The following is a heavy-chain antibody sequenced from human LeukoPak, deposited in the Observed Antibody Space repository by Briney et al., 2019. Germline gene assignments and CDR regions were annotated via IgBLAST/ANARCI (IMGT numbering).Heavy chain of an antibody. CDR1: GGSFSVYY. D-gene: IGHD4-17*01. J-gene: IGHJ4*02. CDR2: INHSGST. CDR3: ARGVYGEPFDY. Sequence: SETLSLTCAVYGGSFSVYYWSWIRQPPGKGLEWIGEINHSGSTNYNPSLKSRVTISVDTSKNQFSLKLSSVTAADTAVYYCARGVYGEPFDYWGQGTLVTVSS. V-gene: IGHV4-34*01.